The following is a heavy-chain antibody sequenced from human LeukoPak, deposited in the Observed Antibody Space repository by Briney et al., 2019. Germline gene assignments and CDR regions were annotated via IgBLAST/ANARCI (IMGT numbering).Heavy chain of an antibody. CDR2: ISSSSSYI. Sequence: GGSLRLSCAASGFTFSSYAMSWVRQAPGKGLEWVSSISSSSSYIYYADSVKGRFTISRDNAKNSLYLQMNSLRAEDTAVYYCAREENSHAPPNFDYWGQGTLVTVSS. V-gene: IGHV3-21*01. CDR1: GFTFSSYA. J-gene: IGHJ4*02. D-gene: IGHD1-7*01. CDR3: AREENSHAPPNFDY.